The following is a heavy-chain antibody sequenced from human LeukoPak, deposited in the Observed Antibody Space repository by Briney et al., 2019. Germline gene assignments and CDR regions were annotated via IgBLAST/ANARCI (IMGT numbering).Heavy chain of an antibody. CDR2: INWNGGST. CDR3: ARDKIVGATYFDY. Sequence: GWSLRLSCAASGFTFDDYAMSWVRQAPGKGVEWVSGINWNGGSTGYADSVKGRFTISRDNAKNSLYLQMNSLRAEDTAVYYCARDKIVGATYFDYWGQGTLVTVSS. CDR1: GFTFDDYA. D-gene: IGHD1-26*01. J-gene: IGHJ4*02. V-gene: IGHV3-20*04.